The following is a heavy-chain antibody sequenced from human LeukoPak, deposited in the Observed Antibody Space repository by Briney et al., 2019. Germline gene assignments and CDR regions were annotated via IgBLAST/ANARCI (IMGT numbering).Heavy chain of an antibody. J-gene: IGHJ6*03. CDR3: ARYYDILTGYYRGYYYYMDV. D-gene: IGHD3-9*01. CDR2: ISAYNGNT. Sequence: ASVKVSCKASGGTFSSYAISWVRQAPGQGLEWMGWISAYNGNTNYAQKLQGRVTMTTDTSTSTAYMELRSLRSDDTAVYYCARYYDILTGYYRGYYYYMDVWGKGTTVTVSS. CDR1: GGTFSSYA. V-gene: IGHV1-18*01.